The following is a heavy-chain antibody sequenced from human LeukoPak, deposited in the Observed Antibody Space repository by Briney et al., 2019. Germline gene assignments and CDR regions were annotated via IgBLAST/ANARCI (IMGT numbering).Heavy chain of an antibody. CDR2: IYHSGST. V-gene: IGHV4-4*02. CDR3: ARDVVVVPAANNWFDP. CDR1: GGSISSSNW. J-gene: IGHJ5*02. Sequence: PSGTLSLTCAVSGGSISSSNWWSWVRQPPGKGLEWIGEIYHSGSTNYNPSLKSRVTISVDKSKNQFSLKLSSVTAADTAVYYCARDVVVVPAANNWFDPWGQGTLVTVSS. D-gene: IGHD2-2*01.